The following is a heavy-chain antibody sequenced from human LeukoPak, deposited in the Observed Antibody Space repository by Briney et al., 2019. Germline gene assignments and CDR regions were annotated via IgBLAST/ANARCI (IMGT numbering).Heavy chain of an antibody. J-gene: IGHJ4*02. CDR1: GFTFSSYS. CDR2: ISSSSSYI. V-gene: IGHV3-21*01. Sequence: GGSLRLSCAASGFTFSSYSMNWVRQAPGKGLEWVSSISSSSSYIYYADSVKGRFTISRDNAKNSLYLQMNSLRAEDTAVYYCARDGIAVAGTGRYFDYWGQGTLVTVSS. CDR3: ARDGIAVAGTGRYFDY. D-gene: IGHD6-19*01.